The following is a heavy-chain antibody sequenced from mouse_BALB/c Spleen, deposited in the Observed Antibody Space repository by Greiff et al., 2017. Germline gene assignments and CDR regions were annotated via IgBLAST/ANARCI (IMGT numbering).Heavy chain of an antibody. V-gene: IGHV5-12-1*01. CDR1: GFAFSSYD. CDR3: ARGGLQAWFAY. J-gene: IGHJ3*01. CDR2: ISSGGGST. Sequence: EVQVVESGGGLVKPGGSLKLSCAASGFAFSSYDMSWVRQTPEKRLEWVAYISSGGGSTYYPDTVKGRFTISRDNAKNTLYLQMSSLRSEDTAMYYCARGGLQAWFAYWGQGTLVTVSA. D-gene: IGHD3-1*01.